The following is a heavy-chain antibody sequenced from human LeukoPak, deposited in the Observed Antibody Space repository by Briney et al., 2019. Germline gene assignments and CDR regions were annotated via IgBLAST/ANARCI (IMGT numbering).Heavy chain of an antibody. CDR2: IYYSGST. D-gene: IGHD5-18*01. CDR1: GGSISSSSYY. J-gene: IGHJ4*02. Sequence: SETLSLTCTVSGGSISSSSYYWGWIRQPPGKGLEWIGSIYYSGSTYYNPSLKSRVTISIDTSKNQFSLKLSSVTAADTAVYYCARLGDRNSGYSYGYPVGYWGQGTLVTVSS. CDR3: ARLGDRNSGYSYGYPVGY. V-gene: IGHV4-39*01.